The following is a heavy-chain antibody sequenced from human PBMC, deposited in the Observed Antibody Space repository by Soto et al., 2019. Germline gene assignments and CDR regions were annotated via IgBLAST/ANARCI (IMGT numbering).Heavy chain of an antibody. Sequence: QVQLQQWGAGLLKPSETLSLTCAVYGGSFSGYYWSWIRQPPGKGLEWFGEVNHSGGIDYNPSLKSRVTISVDTSKNQFSLKLSSVTAADTAVYYCAGRNGYYSGIDYWGQGTLVTVSS. J-gene: IGHJ4*02. D-gene: IGHD3-22*01. CDR1: GGSFSGYY. CDR3: AGRNGYYSGIDY. CDR2: VNHSGGI. V-gene: IGHV4-34*02.